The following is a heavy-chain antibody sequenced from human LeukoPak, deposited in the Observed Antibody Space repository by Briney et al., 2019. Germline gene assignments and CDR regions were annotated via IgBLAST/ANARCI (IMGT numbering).Heavy chain of an antibody. V-gene: IGHV5-51*01. J-gene: IGHJ5*02. CDR1: GYSFTSYW. CDR2: IYPGDSDT. D-gene: IGHD4-17*01. Sequence: GESLKISCKGSGYSFTSYWIGWVRQMLGKGLEWMGIIYPGDSDTRYSPSFQGQVTISADKSISTAYLQWSSLKASDTAMYYCARHPTTVTTWSWFDPWGQGTLVTVSS. CDR3: ARHPTTVTTWSWFDP.